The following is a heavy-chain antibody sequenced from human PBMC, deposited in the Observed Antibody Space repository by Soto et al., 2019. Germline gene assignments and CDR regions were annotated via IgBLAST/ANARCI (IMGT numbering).Heavy chain of an antibody. D-gene: IGHD2-2*01. J-gene: IGHJ4*02. CDR1: GGSNSSSSYY. CDR3: ARVPSSSTSCYNPADSWIDY. Sequence: QLQLQESGPGLVKPSETLSLTCTVSGGSNSSSSYYWGWIRQPPGKGLEWIGSIYYSGSTYYNPSLKSRVTISVDTSKNQFSLKLSSVTAADTAVYYCARVPSSSTSCYNPADSWIDYWGQGTLVTVSS. CDR2: IYYSGST. V-gene: IGHV4-39*01.